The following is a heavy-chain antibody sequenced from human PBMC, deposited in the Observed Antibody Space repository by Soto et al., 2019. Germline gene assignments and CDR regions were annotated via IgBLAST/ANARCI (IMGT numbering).Heavy chain of an antibody. CDR1: GFTFSSYA. J-gene: IGHJ4*02. Sequence: VQLVESGGGVVQPGRSLRLSCAASGFTFSSYAMSWVRQAPGKGLEWVSAISGSGGSTYYADSVKGRFTISRDNSKNTLYLQMNSLRAEDTAVYYCAKAPVVTMYPSQYYFDYWGQGTLVTVSS. D-gene: IGHD2-15*01. V-gene: IGHV3-23*04. CDR2: ISGSGGST. CDR3: AKAPVVTMYPSQYYFDY.